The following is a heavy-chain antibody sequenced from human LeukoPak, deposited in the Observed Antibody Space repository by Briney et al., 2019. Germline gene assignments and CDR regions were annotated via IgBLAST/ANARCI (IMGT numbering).Heavy chain of an antibody. D-gene: IGHD1-7*01. CDR3: ARVGPAGTTIGYYYYYMDV. V-gene: IGHV5-51*01. CDR2: IYPGDSDT. Sequence: GESLKVSCKGSGYSFTSYWIGWVRQMPGKGLEWMGIIYPGDSDTRYSPSFQGQVTISADKSISTAYLQWSSLKASDTAMYYCARVGPAGTTIGYYYYYMDVWGKGTTVTVSS. CDR1: GYSFTSYW. J-gene: IGHJ6*03.